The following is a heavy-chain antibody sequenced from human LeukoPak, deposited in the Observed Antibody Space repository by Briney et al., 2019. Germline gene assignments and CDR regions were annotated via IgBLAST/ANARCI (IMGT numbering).Heavy chain of an antibody. CDR2: INPNSGGT. D-gene: IGHD6-13*01. CDR1: GYTFTGYY. J-gene: IGHJ3*02. Sequence: ASVKVSCKASGYTFTGYYMHWVRQAPGQGLEWMGWINPNSGGTNYAQKFQGRVTMTRDTSISTAYMELSRLRSDDTAVYCCARGSSSWKPGDAFDIWGQGTMVTVSS. V-gene: IGHV1-2*02. CDR3: ARGSSSWKPGDAFDI.